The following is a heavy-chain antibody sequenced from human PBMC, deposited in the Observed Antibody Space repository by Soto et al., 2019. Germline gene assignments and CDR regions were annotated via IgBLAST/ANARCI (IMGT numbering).Heavy chain of an antibody. CDR2: IYYSGST. Sequence: QLQLQESGPGLVXPXETLSLTCTVSGGSISSSSYYWGWIRQPPGKGLEWIGSIYYSGSTYYNPSLKSRVTISVDTSKNQFSLKLSSVTAADTAVYYCARRGSSSWYGYWGQGTLVTVSS. CDR3: ARRGSSSWYGY. J-gene: IGHJ4*02. CDR1: GGSISSSSYY. V-gene: IGHV4-39*01. D-gene: IGHD6-13*01.